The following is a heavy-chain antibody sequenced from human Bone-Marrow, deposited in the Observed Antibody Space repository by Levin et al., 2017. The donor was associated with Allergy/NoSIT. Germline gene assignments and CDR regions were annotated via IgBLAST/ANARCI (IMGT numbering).Heavy chain of an antibody. V-gene: IGHV4-34*01. CDR3: AREAERDSSGWYEYPPGDWFDP. Sequence: SETLSLTCAVYGGSFSGYYWSWIRQPPGKGLEWIGEINHSGSTNYNPSLKSRVTISVDTSKNQFSLKLSSVTAADTAVYYCAREAERDSSGWYEYPPGDWFDPWGQGTLVTVSS. J-gene: IGHJ5*02. CDR1: GGSFSGYY. CDR2: INHSGST. D-gene: IGHD6-19*01.